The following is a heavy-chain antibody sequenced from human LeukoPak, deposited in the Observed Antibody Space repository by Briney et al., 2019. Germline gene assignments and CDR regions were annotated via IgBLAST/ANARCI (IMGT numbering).Heavy chain of an antibody. Sequence: PSETLSLTCTVSGGSLSSSNFFWSLIRQPAGKGLQWIGRVYSTGYTVYNPSLKSRVSISVDTSKSQFSLKLNSVTAADTAVYYCAKSNGYGLVDIWGQGTMVTVSS. CDR2: VYSTGYT. J-gene: IGHJ3*02. CDR1: GGSLSSSNFF. V-gene: IGHV4-61*02. CDR3: AKSNGYGLVDI. D-gene: IGHD3-10*01.